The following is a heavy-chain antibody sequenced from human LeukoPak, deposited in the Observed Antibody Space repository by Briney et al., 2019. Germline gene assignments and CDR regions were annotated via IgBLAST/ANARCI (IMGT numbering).Heavy chain of an antibody. Sequence: SETLSLTCTVSGGSISRYYWSWIRQPAGKGLEWIGRIYTSGSANYYPSLKSRVTMSVDTSKNQFSLKLSSVAAADTAVYYCARVSSNYYMDVWGKGTTVTVSS. J-gene: IGHJ6*03. CDR2: IYTSGSA. CDR3: ARVSSNYYMDV. V-gene: IGHV4-4*07. CDR1: GGSISRYY.